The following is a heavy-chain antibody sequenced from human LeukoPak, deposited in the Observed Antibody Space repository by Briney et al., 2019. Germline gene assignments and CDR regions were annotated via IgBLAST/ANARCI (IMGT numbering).Heavy chain of an antibody. D-gene: IGHD5-18*01. V-gene: IGHV3-11*01. CDR3: AKNVMVKRYIDY. Sequence: GGSLRLSCAASGFTFSDYYMSWIRQAPGKGLEWVSYISSSGSTIYYADSVKGRFTISRDNSKNTVSLQMNNLRVEDTAIYYCAKNVMVKRYIDYWGQGTPVTVSS. CDR1: GFTFSDYY. J-gene: IGHJ4*02. CDR2: ISSSGSTI.